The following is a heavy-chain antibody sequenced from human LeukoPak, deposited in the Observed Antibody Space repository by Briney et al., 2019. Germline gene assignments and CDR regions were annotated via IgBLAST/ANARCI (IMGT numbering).Heavy chain of an antibody. D-gene: IGHD3-16*02. CDR3: ARRGVWGSYRYFDY. CDR2: IYHSGST. CDR1: GGSISTYY. J-gene: IGHJ4*02. V-gene: IGHV4-59*01. Sequence: PSETLSLTCTVSGGSISTYYWNWIRQPPGKGLERIGYIYHSGSTNYDPSLQGRVTISVDTSKNQFSLKLSSVTAADTAVYYCARRGVWGSYRYFDYWGQGTLVTVSS.